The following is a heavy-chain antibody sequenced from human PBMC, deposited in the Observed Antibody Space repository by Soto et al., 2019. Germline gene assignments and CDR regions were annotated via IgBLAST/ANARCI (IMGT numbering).Heavy chain of an antibody. CDR1: GYTFTSYG. D-gene: IGHD3-3*01. CDR2: ISAYNGNT. CDR3: VRANDFWGGYGADY. J-gene: IGHJ4*01. Sequence: QVQLVQSGAEVKNPGASVKDSCKASGYTFTSYGISWVRQAPGQGLEWLGWISAYNGNTNYAQKLQGSVTMSTDTSTSTTYMERSSLRSADTVVYYCVRANDFWGGYGADYRGRGTLVAVST. V-gene: IGHV1-18*01.